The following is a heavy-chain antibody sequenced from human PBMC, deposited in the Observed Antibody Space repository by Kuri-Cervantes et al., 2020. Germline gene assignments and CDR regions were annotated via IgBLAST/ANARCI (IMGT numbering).Heavy chain of an antibody. D-gene: IGHD6-13*01. J-gene: IGHJ4*02. CDR1: GFPFSDFA. CDR3: ARESYSSSWFLFDY. V-gene: IGHV3-23*01. CDR2: ISAAFSDT. Sequence: ETLSLTCATSGFPFSDFAMAWVRQAPGKGLEWVAGISAAFSDTYYRDSVKGRFTISRDNSKNTLYLQMNSLRAEDTAVYYCARESYSSSWFLFDYWGQGTLVTVSS.